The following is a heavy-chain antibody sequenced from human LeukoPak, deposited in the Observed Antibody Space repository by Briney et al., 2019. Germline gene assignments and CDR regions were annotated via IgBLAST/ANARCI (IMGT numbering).Heavy chain of an antibody. D-gene: IGHD5-12*01. J-gene: IGHJ4*02. CDR2: INAGNGNT. V-gene: IGHV1-3*01. Sequence: ASVKLSCKASGYTFTSYAMHWVRQAPGQRLEWMGWINAGNGNTKYSQKFQGRVTITRDTSASTAYMELSSLRSEDTAVYYCARVSPTTNKLAYWGQGTLVTVSS. CDR3: ARVSPTTNKLAY. CDR1: GYTFTSYA.